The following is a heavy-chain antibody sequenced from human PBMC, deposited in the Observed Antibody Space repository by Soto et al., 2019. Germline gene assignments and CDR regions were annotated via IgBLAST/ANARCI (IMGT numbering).Heavy chain of an antibody. V-gene: IGHV5-51*01. D-gene: IGHD3-3*02. CDR1: GYKFGSAW. J-gene: IGHJ4*02. Sequence: GASLKISCKGVGYKFGSAWIGWVRQMPGKGLEWMGIIKPGTSDIRYSPSCRGHVTISADEAVSTAYLQWSSLKASDTAMYYCARQLSHICDSWGQGTLVTVSS. CDR3: ARQLSHICDS. CDR2: IKPGTSDI.